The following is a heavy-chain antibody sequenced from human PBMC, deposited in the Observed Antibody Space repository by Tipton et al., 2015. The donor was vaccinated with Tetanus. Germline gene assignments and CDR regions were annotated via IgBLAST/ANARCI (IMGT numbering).Heavy chain of an antibody. CDR3: ARAPRYCGGDCYHFDY. Sequence: SLRLSCAASGFTFSNYAMAWVRQAPGKGLEWVSGISVRGSHTYYADPVKGRFSISRDNSKNTLYLQMNSLRVEDTAIYYCARAPRYCGGDCYHFDYWGQGTLVTVSS. CDR2: ISVRGSHT. CDR1: GFTFSNYA. D-gene: IGHD2-21*02. J-gene: IGHJ4*02. V-gene: IGHV3-23*01.